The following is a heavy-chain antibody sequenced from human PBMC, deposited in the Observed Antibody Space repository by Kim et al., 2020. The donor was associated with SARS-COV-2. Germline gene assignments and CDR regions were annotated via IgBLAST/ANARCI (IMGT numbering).Heavy chain of an antibody. D-gene: IGHD2-2*01. V-gene: IGHV3-30*01. CDR3: ASEKDIVVVPAAPNWFDP. J-gene: IGHJ5*02. Sequence: KGRFTISRDNSKNTLYLQMNSLRAEDTAVYYCASEKDIVVVPAAPNWFDPWGQGTLVTVSS.